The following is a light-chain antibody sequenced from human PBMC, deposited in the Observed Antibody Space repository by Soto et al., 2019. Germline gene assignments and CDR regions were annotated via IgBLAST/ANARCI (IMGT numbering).Light chain of an antibody. Sequence: SYELTQPPSVSVSPGQTASITCSGDKLGDKYACWYQQKPGQSPVLVIYQDSKRPSGIPERFSGSNSGNTATLTISGTQAMDEADYYCQACQGVFGGGTKLTVL. CDR2: QDS. J-gene: IGLJ2*01. CDR1: KLGDKY. CDR3: QACQGV. V-gene: IGLV3-1*01.